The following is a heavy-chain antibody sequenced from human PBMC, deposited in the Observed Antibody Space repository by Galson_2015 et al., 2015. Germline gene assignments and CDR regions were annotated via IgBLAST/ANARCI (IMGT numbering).Heavy chain of an antibody. D-gene: IGHD6-19*01. CDR3: ARGAGIAVAGTGYFDY. Sequence: SLRLSCAASGFTVSSNYMSWVRQAPGKGLEWVSVIYSGGSTYYADSVKGRFTISRDNSKNTLYLQMNSLRAEDTAMYYCARGAGIAVAGTGYFDYWGQGTLVTVSS. J-gene: IGHJ4*02. CDR2: IYSGGST. CDR1: GFTVSSNY. V-gene: IGHV3-53*01.